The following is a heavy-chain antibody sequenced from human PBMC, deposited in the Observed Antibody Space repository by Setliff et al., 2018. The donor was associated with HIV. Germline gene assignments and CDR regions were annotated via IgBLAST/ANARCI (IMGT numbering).Heavy chain of an antibody. D-gene: IGHD1-26*01. CDR1: GGTLSDYA. CDR3: AGRSPKLGSLWYFDL. Sequence: VASVKVSCKASGGTLSDYAMNWVRQAPGQGLEWMGGIVPTFGTTNYAQKFQGRITITADESTNTAYMELIILRSEDTAVYYCAGRSPKLGSLWYFDLWGRGTLVTVSS. CDR2: IVPTFGTT. J-gene: IGHJ2*01. V-gene: IGHV1-69*13.